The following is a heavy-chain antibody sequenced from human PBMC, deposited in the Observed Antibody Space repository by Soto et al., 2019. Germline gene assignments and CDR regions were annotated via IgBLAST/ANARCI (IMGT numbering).Heavy chain of an antibody. J-gene: IGHJ4*02. Sequence: QVQLQESGPGLVKPSETLSLTCTVSGGSISSYYWSWIRQPPGKGLEWIGYIYYSGSTNYNPSLKSRGTISVDTSKDQFSLMLSSVTAADTAVYYRARRYGPGCEYWGQGTLVTVSS. CDR3: ARRYGPGCEY. D-gene: IGHD4-17*01. V-gene: IGHV4-59*08. CDR1: GGSISSYY. CDR2: IYYSGST.